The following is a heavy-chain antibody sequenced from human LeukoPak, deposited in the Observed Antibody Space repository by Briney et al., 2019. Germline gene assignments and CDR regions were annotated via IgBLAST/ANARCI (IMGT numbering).Heavy chain of an antibody. D-gene: IGHD2-8*01. CDR3: ARDPPAVSINTYA. CDR2: IFSHGET. CDR1: GFTVGNNY. Sequence: PGGSLRLSCAASGFTVGNNYMNWVRQAPGKGLEWVSLIFSHGETSYADSVKGRFTISRDNSKNTLYLQMNGLRVEDTVVYYCARDPPAVSINTYAWGQGTLVTVSS. J-gene: IGHJ4*02. V-gene: IGHV3-66*01.